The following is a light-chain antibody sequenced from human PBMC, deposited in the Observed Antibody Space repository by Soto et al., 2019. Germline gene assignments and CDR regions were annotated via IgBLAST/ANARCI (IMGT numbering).Light chain of an antibody. CDR3: QSHDSSLNSWV. J-gene: IGLJ3*02. CDR2: GNT. Sequence: QSVLTQPPSMSGAPGQRVTISCTGSSSNIGAGYDVHWYQHLPGTAPKLLIYGNTNRPSGVPDRFSGSKSGTSASLAITGLQAEDEADDYCQSHDSSLNSWVFGGGTQLTVL. CDR1: SSNIGAGYD. V-gene: IGLV1-40*01.